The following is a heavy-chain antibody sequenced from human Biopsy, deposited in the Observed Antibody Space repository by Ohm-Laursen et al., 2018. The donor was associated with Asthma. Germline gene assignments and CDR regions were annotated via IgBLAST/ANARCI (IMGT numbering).Heavy chain of an antibody. V-gene: IGHV3-30*18. CDR2: ISFDGSNE. D-gene: IGHD1-26*01. Sequence: SLRLSCTASGFTFSDYDMHWVRQAPGKGLEWVAVISFDGSNEDYADSVKGRFTISRDNSKNTLFLEMNSLRPEDTAAYYCAKELFPGWELRRGPDSWGQGTLVTVSS. CDR3: AKELFPGWELRRGPDS. CDR1: GFTFSDYD. J-gene: IGHJ4*02.